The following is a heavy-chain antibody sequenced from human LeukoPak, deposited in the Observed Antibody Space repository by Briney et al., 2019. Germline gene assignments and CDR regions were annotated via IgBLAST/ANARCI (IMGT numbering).Heavy chain of an antibody. CDR1: GGSFSSYY. D-gene: IGHD4-23*01. J-gene: IGHJ4*02. CDR3: ARLYSEVTPRIDY. CDR2: IYYSGSP. Sequence: SETLSLTCAVSGGSFSSYYWRWIRQPPGKGLEWIGYIYYSGSPNYNPSLKRRVTISEDTSKNQFSLRLGSVPAADTAVYYCARLYSEVTPRIDYWGQGTLVTVSS. V-gene: IGHV4-59*08.